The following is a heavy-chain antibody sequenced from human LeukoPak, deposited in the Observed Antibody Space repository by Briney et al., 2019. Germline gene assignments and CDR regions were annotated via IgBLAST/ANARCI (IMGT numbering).Heavy chain of an antibody. J-gene: IGHJ4*02. CDR2: ISSSGSTI. V-gene: IGHV3-11*01. D-gene: IGHD5-18*01. Sequence: GGSLRLSCAASGFTFSDYYMSWIRQAPAKGLEWVSYISSSGSTIYYADSVKGRFTISRDNAKNSLYLQMNSLRAEDTAVYYCARDPREYSYGSSSFTEYWGQGTLVTVSS. CDR1: GFTFSDYY. CDR3: ARDPREYSYGSSSFTEY.